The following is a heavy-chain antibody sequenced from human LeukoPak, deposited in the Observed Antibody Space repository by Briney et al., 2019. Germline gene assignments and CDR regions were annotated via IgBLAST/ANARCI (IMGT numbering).Heavy chain of an antibody. CDR3: ARHGGFYFDS. Sequence: NPSETLSLTCTVSGGYWSWIRQPPGKGLEWIGCIYYSGSTNYNPSLKSRVTISVDTSKNQLSLRLNSATATDTAVYYCARHGGFYFDSWGQGTLVTVSS. D-gene: IGHD3-16*01. J-gene: IGHJ4*02. CDR2: IYYSGST. CDR1: GGY. V-gene: IGHV4-59*08.